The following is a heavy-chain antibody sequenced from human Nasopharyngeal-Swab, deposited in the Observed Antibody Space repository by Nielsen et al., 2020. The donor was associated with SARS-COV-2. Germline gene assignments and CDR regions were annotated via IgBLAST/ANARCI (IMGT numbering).Heavy chain of an antibody. J-gene: IGHJ4*02. D-gene: IGHD2-15*01. CDR1: GFVFSDYW. CDR3: ARRAGYCSGGSDCYYFDP. CDR2: INSNGRSA. V-gene: IGHV3-74*01. Sequence: GSLRLSCAASGFVFSDYWMHWVRQAPGKGPMWVSRINSNGRSAAYADSVMGRFTISRDNARNSLYLQMNSLRAEDTAVYYCARRAGYCSGGSDCYYFDPWGQGTLVTVSP.